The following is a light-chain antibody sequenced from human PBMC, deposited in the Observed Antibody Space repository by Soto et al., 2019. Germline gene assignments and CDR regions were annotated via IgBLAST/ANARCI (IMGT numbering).Light chain of an antibody. Sequence: DIQMTQSPSSLSASVGDRVTITCRASQSISSYLNWYQQKPGKAPKLLIYAASSLQSGVPSRFSGSGSGTDFTLTISSLQPEDFATYYCQQGYSTPTVGGGTKVDIK. CDR1: QSISSY. V-gene: IGKV1-39*01. CDR2: AAS. J-gene: IGKJ4*01. CDR3: QQGYSTPT.